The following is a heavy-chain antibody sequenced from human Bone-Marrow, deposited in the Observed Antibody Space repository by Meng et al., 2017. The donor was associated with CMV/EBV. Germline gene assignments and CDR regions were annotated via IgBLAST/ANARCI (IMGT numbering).Heavy chain of an antibody. CDR1: GFIFSSYW. CDR2: IKQDGSEK. Sequence: GESLKISCAASGFIFSSYWMTWVRQAPGRGLEWVASIKQDGSEKNCVDSVKGRFTISRDNAKNSLYLQMNSLRAEDTAVYYCAKPIQGCITIFSDWGQGSLVTVSS. J-gene: IGHJ4*02. V-gene: IGHV3-7*01. CDR3: AKPIQGCITIFSD. D-gene: IGHD3-9*01.